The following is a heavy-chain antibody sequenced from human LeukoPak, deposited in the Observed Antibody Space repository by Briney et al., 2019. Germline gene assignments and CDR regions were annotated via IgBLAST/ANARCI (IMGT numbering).Heavy chain of an antibody. CDR3: ASGGYNWNRLDY. CDR1: GFTFSSYG. Sequence: GGSLRLSCAASGFTFSSYGMHWVRQAPGKGLEWVAVIWYDGSDKYYADSVKGRFTISRDNAKNSLYLQMNSLRADDTAVYYCASGGYNWNRLDYWGQGTLVAVSS. V-gene: IGHV3-33*03. J-gene: IGHJ4*02. CDR2: IWYDGSDK. D-gene: IGHD1-20*01.